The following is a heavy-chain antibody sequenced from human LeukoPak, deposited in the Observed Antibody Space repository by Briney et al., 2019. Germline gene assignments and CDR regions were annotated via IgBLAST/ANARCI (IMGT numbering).Heavy chain of an antibody. CDR3: ARLARATHSGWWDDAFDI. Sequence: GASVKVSCKASGYTFTSYYMHWVRQAPGQGLEWMGIINPSGGSTSYAQKFQGRVTMTRDTSTSTVYMELSSLRSEDTAVYYCARLARATHSGWWDDAFDIWGQGTMVTVSS. CDR2: INPSGGST. J-gene: IGHJ3*02. D-gene: IGHD6-19*01. CDR1: GYTFTSYY. V-gene: IGHV1-46*01.